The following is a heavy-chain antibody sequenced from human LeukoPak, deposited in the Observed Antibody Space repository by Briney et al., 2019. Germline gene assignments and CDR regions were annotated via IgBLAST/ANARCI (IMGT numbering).Heavy chain of an antibody. D-gene: IGHD4-23*01. Sequence: GGSLRLSCAACGFTFSSYDMHWVRQATGKGLEWVSAICTAGDTYYPGSVKGQFTISRENAKNSLYLQMNSLRAEDTAVYYCARNNGGNSLRAFDIWGQGTMVTVSS. J-gene: IGHJ3*02. CDR3: ARNNGGNSLRAFDI. CDR1: GFTFSSYD. V-gene: IGHV3-13*03. CDR2: ICTAGDT.